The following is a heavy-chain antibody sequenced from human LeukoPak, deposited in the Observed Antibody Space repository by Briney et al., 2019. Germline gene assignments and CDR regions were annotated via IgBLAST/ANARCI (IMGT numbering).Heavy chain of an antibody. J-gene: IGHJ4*02. D-gene: IGHD1-1*01. Sequence: GGSLRLSCAASGFTFSGYWMTWVRQAPGKGLEWVAVISYDGSNKYYADSVKGRFTISRDNSKNTLYLQMNSLRAEDTAVYYCARDPLGTRPGFDYWGQGTLVTVSS. V-gene: IGHV3-30*03. CDR1: GFTFSGYW. CDR2: ISYDGSNK. CDR3: ARDPLGTRPGFDY.